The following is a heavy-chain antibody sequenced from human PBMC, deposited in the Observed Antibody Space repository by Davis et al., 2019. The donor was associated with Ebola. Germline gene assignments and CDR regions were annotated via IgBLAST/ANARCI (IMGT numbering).Heavy chain of an antibody. CDR1: GFTFSSYA. D-gene: IGHD2-15*01. V-gene: IGHV3-30*09. CDR2: ISYDGSNK. J-gene: IGHJ5*02. CDR3: ARGGVSTSDIVVVVAASTLGSVLDP. Sequence: GESLKISCAASGFTFSSYAMHWVRQAPGKGLEWVAVISYDGSNKYYADSVKGRFAISRDNSKNTLYLQMNSLRAEDTAMYYCARGGVSTSDIVVVVAASTLGSVLDPWGQGTLVTVSS.